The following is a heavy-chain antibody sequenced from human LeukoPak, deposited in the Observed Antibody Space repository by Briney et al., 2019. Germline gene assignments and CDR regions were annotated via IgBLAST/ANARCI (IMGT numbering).Heavy chain of an antibody. Sequence: SETLSLTCTVSGASIRSHYWSWIRQPPGKGLEWIGYMYYSGSTNYNPSLKSRVTISVATSKNQFSLKLSFVTAADTAVYYCARVGVQLERRGWFDPWGQGTLVTVSS. D-gene: IGHD1-1*01. V-gene: IGHV4-59*11. CDR1: GASIRSHY. CDR3: ARVGVQLERRGWFDP. CDR2: MYYSGST. J-gene: IGHJ5*02.